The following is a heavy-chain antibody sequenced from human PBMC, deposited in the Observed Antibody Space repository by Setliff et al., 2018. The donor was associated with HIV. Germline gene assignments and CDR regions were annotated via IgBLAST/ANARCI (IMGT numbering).Heavy chain of an antibody. V-gene: IGHV4-59*01. D-gene: IGHD1-26*01. CDR2: IYYSGST. CDR3: ARLRSELGVFDY. CDR1: GGSISSYY. Sequence: SSETLSLTCTVSGGSISSYYWSWIRQPPGKGLEWIGYIYYSGSTNYNPSLKSRVTISVDTSKNQFSLKLSSVTAADTALYYCARLRSELGVFDYWVQGTLVTVSS. J-gene: IGHJ4*02.